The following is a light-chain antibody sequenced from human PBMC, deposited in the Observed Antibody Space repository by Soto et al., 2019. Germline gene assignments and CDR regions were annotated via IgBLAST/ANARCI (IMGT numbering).Light chain of an antibody. CDR2: DAS. V-gene: IGKV3-11*01. J-gene: IGKJ4*01. CDR3: QQRSNWPRLT. Sequence: EIVLTQPPATLSLSPGERATLSCRASQSVRSYLAWYQQKPGQAPRLLIYDASNRATGIPARFSGSGSGTDLTLTISSLEPEDFAVYYCQQRSNWPRLTFGGGTKVEIK. CDR1: QSVRSY.